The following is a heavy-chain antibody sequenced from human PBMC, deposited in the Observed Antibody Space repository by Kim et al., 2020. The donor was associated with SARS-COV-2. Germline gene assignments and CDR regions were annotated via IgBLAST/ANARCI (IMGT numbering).Heavy chain of an antibody. J-gene: IGHJ4*02. CDR1: GVSVRSDTYY. CDR3: ARDHWLASSHYFDY. CDR2: MFYTGTT. Sequence: SETLSLTCTVSGVSVRSDTYYWSWIRQPPGKGLEWIGFMFYTGTTNYNPSLKSRVTMSVHTSNNQFSLRLTSVTAADTAVYFCARDHWLASSHYFDYWGQGALVTVSS. V-gene: IGHV4-61*01. D-gene: IGHD6-19*01.